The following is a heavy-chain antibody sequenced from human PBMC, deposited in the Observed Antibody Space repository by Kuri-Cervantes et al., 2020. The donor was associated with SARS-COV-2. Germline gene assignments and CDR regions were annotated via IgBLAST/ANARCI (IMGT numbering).Heavy chain of an antibody. CDR2: ISWNSGSI. J-gene: IGHJ4*02. Sequence: GGSLRLSCAASGFTFDDYAMHWVRQAPGKGLEWVSGISWNSGSIGYADSVKGRFTISRDNSKNTLYLQMNSLRDEDTAVYYCARDRCSGGSCYLDPFFDYWGQGTLVTVSS. CDR3: ARDRCSGGSCYLDPFFDY. D-gene: IGHD2-15*01. CDR1: GFTFDDYA. V-gene: IGHV3-9*01.